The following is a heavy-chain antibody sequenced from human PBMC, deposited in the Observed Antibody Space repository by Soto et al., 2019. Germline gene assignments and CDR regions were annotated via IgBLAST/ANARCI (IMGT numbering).Heavy chain of an antibody. CDR3: ARGQGYIRDFYYFDY. D-gene: IGHD3-3*01. V-gene: IGHV1-69*02. Sequence: QVQLVQSGAEVKKPGSSVKVSCKASGGTFSSYTISWVRQAPGQGLEWMGRIIPILGIANYAQKFQGRVTITADKSTSTAYMELSSLRSEDTAVYYRARGQGYIRDFYYFDYWGQGTLVTVSS. CDR1: GGTFSSYT. CDR2: IIPILGIA. J-gene: IGHJ4*02.